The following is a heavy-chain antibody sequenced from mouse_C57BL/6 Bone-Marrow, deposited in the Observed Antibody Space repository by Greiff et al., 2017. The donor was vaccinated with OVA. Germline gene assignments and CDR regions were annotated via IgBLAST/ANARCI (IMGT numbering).Heavy chain of an antibody. CDR1: GFTFSDYY. CDR2: ISNGGGST. Sequence: EVKVEESGGGLVQPGGSLKLSCAASGFTFSDYYMYWVRQTPEKRLEWVAYISNGGGSTYYPDTVKGRFTISRDNAKNTLYLQMSRLKSEDTAMYYCAGGDFPGFAYWGQGTLVTVSA. J-gene: IGHJ3*01. CDR3: AGGDFPGFAY. V-gene: IGHV5-12*01.